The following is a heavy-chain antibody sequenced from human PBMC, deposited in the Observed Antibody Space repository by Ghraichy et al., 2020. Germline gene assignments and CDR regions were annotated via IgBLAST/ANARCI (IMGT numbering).Heavy chain of an antibody. CDR1: GFTFADYA. J-gene: IGHJ6*02. Sequence: SCAASGFTFADYAMHWVRQAPGKGLEWVSLISWDGGSTYYADSVKGRFTISRDNSKNSLYLQMNSLRAEDTALYYCAKGYCSSTSCYAGYYYYGMDVWGQGTTVTVFS. D-gene: IGHD2-2*01. CDR2: ISWDGGST. CDR3: AKGYCSSTSCYAGYYYYGMDV. V-gene: IGHV3-43D*03.